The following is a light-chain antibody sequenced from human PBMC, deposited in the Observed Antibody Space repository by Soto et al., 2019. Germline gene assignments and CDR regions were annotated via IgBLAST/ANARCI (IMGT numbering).Light chain of an antibody. CDR3: QQSGTSPFT. Sequence: EIVLTQSPGTLSLSPGERATLSCRASQSVSSNYLAWYQQKPGQAPRLLIYLASIRATGIPDRFSGSGSGTDFTFTISRLEPEDFAVYYCQQSGTSPFTLGPGTKVDIK. V-gene: IGKV3-20*01. J-gene: IGKJ3*01. CDR2: LAS. CDR1: QSVSSNY.